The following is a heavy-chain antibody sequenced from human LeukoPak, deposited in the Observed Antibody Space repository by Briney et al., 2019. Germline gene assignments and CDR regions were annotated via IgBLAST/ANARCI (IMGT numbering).Heavy chain of an antibody. Sequence: GGSLCPSPVASGFKFDDYAIHWVRQVPGKGLEWVSGVSWNSDRIDYADSVKGRFSISRDNARNSLFLQMNSLRAEDTAFYYCVRDMGDNGSRDSFDYWGQGALVTVSS. J-gene: IGHJ4*02. CDR3: VRDMGDNGSRDSFDY. V-gene: IGHV3-9*01. CDR2: VSWNSDRI. CDR1: GFKFDDYA. D-gene: IGHD1-26*01.